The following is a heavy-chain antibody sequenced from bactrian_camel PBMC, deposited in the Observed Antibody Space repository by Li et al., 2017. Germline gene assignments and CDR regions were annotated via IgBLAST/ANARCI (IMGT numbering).Heavy chain of an antibody. J-gene: IGHJ4*01. CDR2: IYKHDHSTT. D-gene: IGHD1*01. CDR3: AADEGAPIQWPSADDWRY. V-gene: IGHV3S40*01. Sequence: DVQLVESGGSLVQPGGSLRLSCVASRFSFSSNYMAWFRQAPGKEREGVAAIYKHDHSTTYYTDSAKGRFTITRDNAKNTVSLQMNNLKPEDTAMYYCAADEGAPIQWPSADDWRYWGQGTQVTVS. CDR1: RFSFSSNY.